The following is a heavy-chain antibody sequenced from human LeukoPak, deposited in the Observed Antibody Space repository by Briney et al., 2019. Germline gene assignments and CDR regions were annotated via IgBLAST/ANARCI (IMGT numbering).Heavy chain of an antibody. Sequence: SVTVSCKASGGAFSSYAISWVRQAPGQGLEWMGGIIPIFGTANYAQKFQGRVTITADKSTSTAYMELSSLRSEDTAVYYCARLSSHYGDYKVDPWGQGTLVTVSS. CDR3: ARLSSHYGDYKVDP. V-gene: IGHV1-69*06. J-gene: IGHJ5*02. CDR1: GGAFSSYA. D-gene: IGHD4-17*01. CDR2: IIPIFGTA.